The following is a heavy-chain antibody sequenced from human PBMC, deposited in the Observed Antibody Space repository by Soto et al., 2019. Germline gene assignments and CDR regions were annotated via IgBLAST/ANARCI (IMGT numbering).Heavy chain of an antibody. CDR1: GFTFSHDA. V-gene: IGHV3-30*18. Sequence: QVQLVESGGGVVQPGRSLRLSCAASGFTFSHDAMHWVRQAPGKGLEWVALMSYDGSNEYYADSVKGRFTSSRDNSKNTLYLQMNSLRAEDTAVYYCAKDVSHTFDYWAQGTLVTVSS. J-gene: IGHJ4*02. CDR3: AKDVSHTFDY. CDR2: MSYDGSNE.